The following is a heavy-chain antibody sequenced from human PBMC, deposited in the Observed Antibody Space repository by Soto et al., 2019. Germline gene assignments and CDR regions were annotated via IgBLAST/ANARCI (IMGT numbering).Heavy chain of an antibody. CDR2: FDPEDGET. CDR1: GYTLTELS. CDR3: AILSRYGSGSYAVFDY. V-gene: IGHV1-24*01. Sequence: QEQLVQSGAEVKKPGASVKVSCKVSGYTLTELSMHWVRQAPGKGLEWMGGFDPEDGETIYAQKFQGRVTMTEDTSTDTAYMELSSLRSEDTAVYYCAILSRYGSGSYAVFDYWGQGTLVTVSS. D-gene: IGHD3-10*01. J-gene: IGHJ4*02.